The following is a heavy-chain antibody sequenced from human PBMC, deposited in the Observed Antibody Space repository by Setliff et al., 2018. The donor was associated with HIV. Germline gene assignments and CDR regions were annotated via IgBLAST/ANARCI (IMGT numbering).Heavy chain of an antibody. CDR1: GVTFSSNW. V-gene: IGHV3-49*04. D-gene: IGHD3-10*01. CDR2: IRGKGHGETT. Sequence: GGSLRLSCADSGVTFSSNWMTWVRQAPGKGLEWVGFIRGKGHGETTEYAASVKGRFIISRDDSKSIVYLQMNSLKIEDTAVYYCTTSYGSGTYYRMGAFDIWGQGTMVTVSS. CDR3: TTSYGSGTYYRMGAFDI. J-gene: IGHJ3*02.